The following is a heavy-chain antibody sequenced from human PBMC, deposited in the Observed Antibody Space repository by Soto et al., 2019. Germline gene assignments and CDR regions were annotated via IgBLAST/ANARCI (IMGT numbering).Heavy chain of an antibody. J-gene: IGHJ5*02. Sequence: PGESLKPSCQAFGYGFATFWMVWVRQVPGKGLEGMGVIYPDDSDVTYRPLFQGQVTISADKSTTTADSHWRDPRDSDTGTFYLVGSNIAGWFDPWGQGTPVTVSS. CDR2: IYPDDSDV. D-gene: IGHD2-15*01. CDR1: GYGFATFW. V-gene: IGHV5-51*01. CDR3: VGSNIAGWFDP.